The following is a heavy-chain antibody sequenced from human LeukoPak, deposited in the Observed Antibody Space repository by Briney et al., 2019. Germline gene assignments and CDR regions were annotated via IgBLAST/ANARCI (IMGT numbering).Heavy chain of an antibody. CDR1: GFTFSSYA. CDR2: ISYDGSNK. D-gene: IGHD3-22*01. J-gene: IGHJ4*02. CDR3: AKSSYYDSSGYYREYYFDY. Sequence: GGSLRLSCAASGFTFSSYAMHWVRQAPGKGLEWVAVISYDGSNKYYADSVKGRFTISRDNSKSTLFLQMNSLRAEDTAVYYCAKSSYYDSSGYYREYYFDYWGQGTLVTVSS. V-gene: IGHV3-30*04.